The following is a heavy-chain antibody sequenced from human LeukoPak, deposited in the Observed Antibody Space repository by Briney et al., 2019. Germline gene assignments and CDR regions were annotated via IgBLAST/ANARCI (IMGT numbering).Heavy chain of an antibody. CDR3: ASRSSVAASGPG. CDR2: ISGSGGST. CDR1: GFTFNNYA. D-gene: IGHD2-15*01. V-gene: IGHV3-23*01. J-gene: IGHJ4*02. Sequence: GGSLRLSCLASGFTFNNYAMHWVRQAPGKGLEWVSAISGSGGSTYYADSVRGRFTISRDNSKNTLYLQMSSLRAEDTALYYCASRSSVAASGPGWGQGTLVTVSS.